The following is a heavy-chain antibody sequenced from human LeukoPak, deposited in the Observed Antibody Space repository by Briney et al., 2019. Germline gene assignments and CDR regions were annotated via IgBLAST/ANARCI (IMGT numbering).Heavy chain of an antibody. D-gene: IGHD3-22*01. CDR3: AKVADYYDSSGLDY. CDR2: ISFSTTTI. V-gene: IGHV3-48*04. Sequence: GGSLRLSCGGSGFMFSKYSMSWVRQAPGKGLEWVSYISFSTTTIYYADSVKGRFTVSRDNAKKMLFLQMDSLRAEDTAVYYCAKVADYYDSSGLDYWGQGTLVTISS. CDR1: GFMFSKYS. J-gene: IGHJ4*02.